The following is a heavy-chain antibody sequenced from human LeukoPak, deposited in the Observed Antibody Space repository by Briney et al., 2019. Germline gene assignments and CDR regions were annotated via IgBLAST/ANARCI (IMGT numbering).Heavy chain of an antibody. V-gene: IGHV3-23*01. D-gene: IGHD5-12*01. CDR2: ISGNGINT. Sequence: GGSLRLSCAASGFTFSNYGMSWVRQAPGKGLEWVSSISGNGINTYYEDSVKGRFTVSRDNSKNTLYLQMNSLRAEDMAMYYCAKKQGTAVILAKTLDSWDQGTLVTVSS. CDR3: AKKQGTAVILAKTLDS. J-gene: IGHJ4*02. CDR1: GFTFSNYG.